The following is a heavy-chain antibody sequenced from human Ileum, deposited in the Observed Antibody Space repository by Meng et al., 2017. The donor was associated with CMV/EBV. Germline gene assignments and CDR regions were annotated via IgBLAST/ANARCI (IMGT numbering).Heavy chain of an antibody. V-gene: IGHV3-11*04. CDR1: GFTFSDYY. CDR3: AREEVGATSRWGMDV. J-gene: IGHJ6*02. D-gene: IGHD1-26*01. CDR2: ISSSGSTI. Sequence: GESLKISCAASGFTFSDYYMSWIRQAPGKGLEWVSYISSSGSTIYYADSVKGRFTISRDNAKNSLYLQMNSLRAEDTAVYYCAREEVGATSRWGMDVWGQGTTVTVS.